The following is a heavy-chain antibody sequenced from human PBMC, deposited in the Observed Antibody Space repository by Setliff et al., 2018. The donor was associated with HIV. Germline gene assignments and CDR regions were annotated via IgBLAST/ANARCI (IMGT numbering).Heavy chain of an antibody. Sequence: ASETLSLTCTVSGGSINSTSYYWGWIRQAPGKGLEWIGCIDASANTYYIPSLKSRATISIDTSKNQLSLKLRSVTAADTAVYYCARIGSGWSVGWFDPWGQGTLVTVSS. V-gene: IGHV4-39*07. J-gene: IGHJ5*02. CDR2: IDASANT. CDR1: GGSINSTSYY. CDR3: ARIGSGWSVGWFDP. D-gene: IGHD6-13*01.